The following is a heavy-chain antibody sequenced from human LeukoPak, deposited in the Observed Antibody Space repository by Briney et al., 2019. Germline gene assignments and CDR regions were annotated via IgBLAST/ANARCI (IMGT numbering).Heavy chain of an antibody. J-gene: IGHJ6*02. Sequence: SETLSLTCSVSGGSISSSNYYWSWIRQPPGKVLGWIGYMYYSGRTNYNPSLKSRVTIPVDTSKNQFSLKLSPVTAADTAVYYCARTFSESYYYYGMDVWGQGTTVTVSS. CDR1: GGSISSSNYY. V-gene: IGHV4-61*01. CDR2: MYYSGRT. CDR3: ARTFSESYYYYGMDV. D-gene: IGHD1-26*01.